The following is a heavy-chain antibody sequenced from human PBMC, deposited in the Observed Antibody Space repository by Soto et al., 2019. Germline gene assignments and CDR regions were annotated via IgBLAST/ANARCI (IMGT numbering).Heavy chain of an antibody. J-gene: IGHJ6*02. D-gene: IGHD3-9*01. CDR3: AKDLDPAPPYYDILTGYYVMDV. Sequence: GGSLRLSCAASGFTFSSYAMSWVRQAPGKGLEWVSAISGSGGSTYYADSVKGRFTISRDNSKNTLYLQMNSLRAEDTAVYYCAKDLDPAPPYYDILTGYYVMDVWGQGTTVTVSS. CDR1: GFTFSSYA. CDR2: ISGSGGST. V-gene: IGHV3-23*01.